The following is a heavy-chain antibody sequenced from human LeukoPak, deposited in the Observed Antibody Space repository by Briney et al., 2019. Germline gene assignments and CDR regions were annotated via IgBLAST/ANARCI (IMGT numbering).Heavy chain of an antibody. D-gene: IGHD7-27*01. V-gene: IGHV6-1*01. CDR2: TYYRSTWLN. CDR1: GDTVSSNTAA. Sequence: SQTLSLTCAISGDTVSSNTAAYNWLRLSPSRGLEWQGRTYYRSTWLNDYAPSVRGRITVSPDTSKNQFSLQPNSVTPEDTAVYYCGRDRLGMGYWGQGTPVTVSS. CDR3: GRDRLGMGY. J-gene: IGHJ4*02.